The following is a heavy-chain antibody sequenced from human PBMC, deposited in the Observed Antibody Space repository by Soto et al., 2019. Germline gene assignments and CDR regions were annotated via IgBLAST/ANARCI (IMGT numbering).Heavy chain of an antibody. CDR2: IIPIFGTA. D-gene: IGHD2-2*01. CDR3: AREGLVLVPTTVNSDYYYYAMDV. V-gene: IGHV1-69*13. CDR1: GGTFSSYA. Sequence: SVKVSCKASGGTFSSYAISWVRQAPGQGLEWMGGIIPIFGTANYAQKFQGRVTITADESTSTAYMELSSLRSEDTAVYYCAREGLVLVPTTVNSDYYYYAMDVWGQGTTVTVS. J-gene: IGHJ6*02.